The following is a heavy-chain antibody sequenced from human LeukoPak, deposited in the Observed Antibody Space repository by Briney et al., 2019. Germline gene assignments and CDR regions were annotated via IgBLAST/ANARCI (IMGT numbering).Heavy chain of an antibody. CDR2: ISGSGNSA. CDR1: GFTFSSYA. Sequence: PGGCLRLSCAASGFTFSSYAMSWVRQAPGKGLEWVSVISGSGNSAYYADSVKGRFTISRDNSKNTLFLQMNSLRAEDTAVYYCAKDYYVIVGYHAFDIWGQGTMVTVS. V-gene: IGHV3-23*01. J-gene: IGHJ3*02. D-gene: IGHD3-10*02. CDR3: AKDYYVIVGYHAFDI.